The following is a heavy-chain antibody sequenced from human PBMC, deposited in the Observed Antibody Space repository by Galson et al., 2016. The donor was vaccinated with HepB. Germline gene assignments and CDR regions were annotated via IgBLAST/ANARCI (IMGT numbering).Heavy chain of an antibody. J-gene: IGHJ4*02. CDR3: AREAPGDYFDY. Sequence: TLSLTCAVSGASISTNNWWSWVRQAPGKGLEWIGQIYHSATTYYNPSLSGRVSMSVDKSSNQFSLRLSAVTAADTAVYYCAREAPGDYFDYWGQGTLVTVSS. V-gene: IGHV4-4*02. CDR1: GASISTNNW. CDR2: IYHSATT.